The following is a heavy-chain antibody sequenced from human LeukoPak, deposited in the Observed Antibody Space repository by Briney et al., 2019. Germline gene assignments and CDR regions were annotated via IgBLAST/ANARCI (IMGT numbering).Heavy chain of an antibody. J-gene: IGHJ6*03. V-gene: IGHV4-4*07. Sequence: SETLSLTCTVSGGSISSYYWSWIRQPAGKGLEWIGRIYTTGSTNYNPSLKSRVTMSVDTSKNQFSLKLSSVTAADTAVYYCARSSYCSSTSCSRRYYYYMDVWGKGTTVTVSS. CDR1: GGSISSYY. CDR3: ARSSYCSSTSCSRRYYYYMDV. D-gene: IGHD2-2*01. CDR2: IYTTGST.